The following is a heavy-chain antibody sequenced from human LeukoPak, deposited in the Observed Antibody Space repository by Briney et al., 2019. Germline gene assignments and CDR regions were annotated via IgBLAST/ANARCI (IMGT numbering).Heavy chain of an antibody. CDR1: GSTFSSYA. D-gene: IGHD2-2*01. V-gene: IGHV1-69*01. CDR3: ARARDIVVVPAAPKTYYYYMDV. CDR2: IIPIFGTA. Sequence: SVKVSCKASGSTFSSYAISWVRQAPGQGLEWMGGIIPIFGTANYAQKFQGRVTITADESTSTAYMELSSLRSEDTAVYYCARARDIVVVPAAPKTYYYYMDVWGKGTTVTVSS. J-gene: IGHJ6*03.